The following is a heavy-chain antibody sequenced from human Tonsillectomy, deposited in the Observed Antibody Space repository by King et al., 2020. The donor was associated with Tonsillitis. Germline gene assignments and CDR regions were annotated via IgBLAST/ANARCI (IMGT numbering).Heavy chain of an antibody. CDR1: GFTFSSYS. V-gene: IGHV3-21*01. D-gene: IGHD4-17*01. CDR3: ARGGDYGDY. J-gene: IGHJ4*02. CDR2: MSSSSSYI. Sequence: VQLVESGGGLVKPGGSLRLSCAASGFTFSSYSMNCFRQAPGKGLEWVSSMSSSSSYIYYADSVKGRFTISRDNAKNALYLQMNSLRAEDTAVYYCARGGDYGDYWGQGTLVTVSS.